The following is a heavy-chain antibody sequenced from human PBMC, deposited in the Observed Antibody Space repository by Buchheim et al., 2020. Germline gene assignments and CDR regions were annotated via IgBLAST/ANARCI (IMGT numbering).Heavy chain of an antibody. J-gene: IGHJ4*02. CDR3: ARHPRIRFLEFDY. CDR1: GGSISSSSYY. V-gene: IGHV4-39*01. Sequence: QLQLQESGPGLVKPSETLSLTCTVSGGSISSSSYYWGWIRQPPGKGLEWIGSIYYSGSTYSNPALKSRVTISVDTSKNQFSLKLSSVTAADTAVYYCARHPRIRFLEFDYWGQGTL. D-gene: IGHD3-3*01. CDR2: IYYSGST.